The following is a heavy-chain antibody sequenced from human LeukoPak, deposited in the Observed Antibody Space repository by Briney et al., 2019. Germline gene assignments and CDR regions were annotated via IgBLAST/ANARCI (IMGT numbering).Heavy chain of an antibody. D-gene: IGHD5-24*01. CDR2: IYYSGST. Sequence: SETLSLTCTVSGGSISSYYWGWIRQPPGKGLEWIGYIYYSGSTNYNPSLKSRVTISVDTSKNQFSLKLSSVTAADTAVYYCARLVGRWLQFGYWGQGTLVTVSS. CDR1: GGSISSYY. V-gene: IGHV4-59*01. J-gene: IGHJ4*02. CDR3: ARLVGRWLQFGY.